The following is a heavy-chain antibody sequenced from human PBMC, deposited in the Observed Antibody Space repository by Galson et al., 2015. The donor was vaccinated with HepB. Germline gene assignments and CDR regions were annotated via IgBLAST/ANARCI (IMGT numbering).Heavy chain of an antibody. CDR3: ARYRRGYRPWYYYGMDV. CDR2: IDHSDSYT. Sequence: QSGAEVKKPGESLRISCKGSGYSFTSYWISWVRQMPGKGLEWMGRIDHSDSYTNYSPSFQGHVTISADKSISTAYLQWSSLKASDTAMYYCARYRRGYRPWYYYGMDVWGQGTTVTVSS. V-gene: IGHV5-10-1*01. CDR1: GYSFTSYW. D-gene: IGHD5-18*01. J-gene: IGHJ6*02.